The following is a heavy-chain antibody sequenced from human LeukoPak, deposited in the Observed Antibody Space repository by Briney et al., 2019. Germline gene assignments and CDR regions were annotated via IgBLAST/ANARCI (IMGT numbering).Heavy chain of an antibody. CDR3: AKGHCSGGSCSIVPDY. CDR2: ISASADST. CDR1: GFTFSSYA. J-gene: IGHJ4*02. Sequence: GLSLRLSCAASGFTFSSYAMSCVRHAPGKGLECVSGISASADSTYYADSVKGRFTISRDNSKNTMYLQMNSLRAEDTALYYCAKGHCSGGSCSIVPDYWGQGTLVTVSS. D-gene: IGHD2-15*01. V-gene: IGHV3-23*01.